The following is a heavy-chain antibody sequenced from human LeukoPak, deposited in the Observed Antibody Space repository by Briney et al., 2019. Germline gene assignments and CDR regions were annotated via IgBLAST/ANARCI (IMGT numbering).Heavy chain of an antibody. D-gene: IGHD3-22*01. CDR2: IFASGST. J-gene: IGHJ4*02. Sequence: PSETLSLTYTVSGGSISSYYWSWIRQPAGKGLEWIGRIFASGSTNYNPFFKSRVTMSVDTSKNQFSLKLRSVTAADTAVYYCASLYSSPVDYWGQGTLVTVSS. V-gene: IGHV4-4*07. CDR3: ASLYSSPVDY. CDR1: GGSISSYY.